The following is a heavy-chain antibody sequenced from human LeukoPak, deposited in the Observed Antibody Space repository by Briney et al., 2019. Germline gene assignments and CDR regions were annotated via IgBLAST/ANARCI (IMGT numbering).Heavy chain of an antibody. V-gene: IGHV3-23*01. J-gene: IGHJ4*02. D-gene: IGHD5-24*01. CDR1: GFTFSSSA. Sequence: GGSLRLSCAASGFTFSSSAMSWVRQAPGKGLEWVSAISNNGGYTYYADSVQGRFTISRDNSKSTLCLQMNSLRAEDTAIYYCTRVGYIDEGIDYWGQGTLVTVSS. CDR2: ISNNGGYT. CDR3: TRVGYIDEGIDY.